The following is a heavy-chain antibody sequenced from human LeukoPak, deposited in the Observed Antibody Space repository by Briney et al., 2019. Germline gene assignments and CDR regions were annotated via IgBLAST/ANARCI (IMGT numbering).Heavy chain of an antibody. V-gene: IGHV3-23*01. J-gene: IGHJ4*02. D-gene: IGHD5-24*01. CDR1: GFTFSSSA. Sequence: GGSLRLSCAASGFTFSSSAMSWVRQAPGKGLEWVSAISNNGGYTYYADSVQGRFTISRDNSKSTLCLQMNSLRAEDTAIYYCTRVGYIDEGIDYWGQGTLVTVSS. CDR2: ISNNGGYT. CDR3: TRVGYIDEGIDY.